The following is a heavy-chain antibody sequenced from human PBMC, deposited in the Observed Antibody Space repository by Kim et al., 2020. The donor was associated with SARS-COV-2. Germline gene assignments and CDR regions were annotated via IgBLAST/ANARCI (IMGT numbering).Heavy chain of an antibody. J-gene: IGHJ6*02. V-gene: IGHV4-39*01. D-gene: IGHD3-10*01. CDR3: ARQTTMVRGTWGYYYGMDV. Sequence: RVTISVDTSKNQFSLKLSSVTAADTAVYYCARQTTMVRGTWGYYYGMDVWGQGTTVTVSS.